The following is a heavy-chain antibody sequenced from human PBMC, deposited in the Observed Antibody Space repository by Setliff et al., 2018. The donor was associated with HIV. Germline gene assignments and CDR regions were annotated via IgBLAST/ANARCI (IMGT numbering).Heavy chain of an antibody. Sequence: SETLSLTCTVSGGSISGGGYYWSWIRQHPGKGLDWIGNIYYIGNTDYNPSLKSRVTISIDMSKKQFSLKLSHVTAADTAVYYWARDRRSIFGVDTKNWFDPWGQGTLVTVSS. V-gene: IGHV4-31*03. CDR2: IYYIGNT. D-gene: IGHD3-3*01. CDR1: GGSISGGGYY. J-gene: IGHJ5*02. CDR3: ARDRRSIFGVDTKNWFDP.